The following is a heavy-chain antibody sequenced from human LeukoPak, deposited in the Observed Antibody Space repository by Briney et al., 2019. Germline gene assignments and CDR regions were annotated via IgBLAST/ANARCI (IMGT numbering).Heavy chain of an antibody. CDR1: GFTFSSYW. CDR3: ASTTISPVGGMDV. J-gene: IGHJ6*02. Sequence: GGSLRLSCAASGFTFSSYWMSWVREAPGKGLEWVANIKQDGSEKYYVDSVKGRFTISRDSAKNSLYLQVNSLRAEDTAVYYCASTTISPVGGMDVWGQGTTVTVSS. D-gene: IGHD2/OR15-2a*01. V-gene: IGHV3-7*05. CDR2: IKQDGSEK.